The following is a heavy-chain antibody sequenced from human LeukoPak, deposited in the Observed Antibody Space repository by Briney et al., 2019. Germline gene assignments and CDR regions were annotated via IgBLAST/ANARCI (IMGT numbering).Heavy chain of an antibody. CDR3: ASGVLGAAYFDY. CDR1: GGSISSGGHY. J-gene: IGHJ4*02. CDR2: IYYSGST. V-gene: IGHV4-31*03. D-gene: IGHD1-26*01. Sequence: SQTLSLTCTVSGGSISSGGHYWSWIRQHPGKGLEWIGYIYYSGSTYYNPSLKSRVTISVDTSKNQFSLKLSSVTAADTAVYYCASGVLGAAYFDYWGQGTLVTVSS.